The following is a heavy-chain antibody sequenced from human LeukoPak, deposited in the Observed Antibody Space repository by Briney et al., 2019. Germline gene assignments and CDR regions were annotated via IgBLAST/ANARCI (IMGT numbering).Heavy chain of an antibody. CDR3: ARGPLRLGYCSGGSCYHFDY. CDR1: GGTFSCYA. Sequence: SVKVSCKASGGTFSCYAISWVRQAPGQGLEWMGGIIPIFGTANYAQKFQGRVTITADESTSTAYMELSSLRSEDTAVYYCARGPLRLGYCSGGSCYHFDYWGQGTLVTVSS. CDR2: IIPIFGTA. D-gene: IGHD2-15*01. J-gene: IGHJ4*02. V-gene: IGHV1-69*01.